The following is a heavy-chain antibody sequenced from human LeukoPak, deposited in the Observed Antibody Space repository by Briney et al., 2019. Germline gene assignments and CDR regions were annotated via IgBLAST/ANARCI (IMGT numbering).Heavy chain of an antibody. D-gene: IGHD3-10*01. CDR2: VSSSSSYI. CDR1: GFTFSSYS. J-gene: IGHJ4*02. Sequence: GGSLRLSCAASGFTFSSYSMNWVRQAPGKGLEWVSSVSSSSSYIYYADSVKGRFTISRDNAKNSLYLQMNSLRAEDTAVYYCAKVSGPDDYWGQGTLVTVSS. V-gene: IGHV3-21*04. CDR3: AKVSGPDDY.